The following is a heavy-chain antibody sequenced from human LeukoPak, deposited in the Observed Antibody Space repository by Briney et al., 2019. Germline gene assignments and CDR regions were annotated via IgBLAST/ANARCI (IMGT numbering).Heavy chain of an antibody. V-gene: IGHV3-30*03. J-gene: IGHJ6*02. Sequence: GRSLRLSCAASGFTFRSCAMHWVRQAPGKGLEWVAVISYDGSDKYYADSVKGRFTISRHNSKNTLYLQMNSLGAEDTAVYYCARAGVNEPRGDYYYGMDVWGQGTTVTVSS. CDR3: ARAGVNEPRGDYYYGMDV. CDR1: GFTFRSCA. CDR2: ISYDGSDK. D-gene: IGHD1-1*01.